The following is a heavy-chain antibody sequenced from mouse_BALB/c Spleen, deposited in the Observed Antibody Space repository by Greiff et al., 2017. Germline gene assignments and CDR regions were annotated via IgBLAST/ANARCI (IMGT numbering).Heavy chain of an antibody. Sequence: VQLQQSGAELVKPGASVKLSCTASGFNIHDTYMHWVKQRPEQGLEWIGRIDPANGNTKYDPKFQGKATITADTSSNTAYLQLSSLTSEDTAVYYCARGVGVADYWGQGTTLTVSS. J-gene: IGHJ2*01. CDR1: GFNIHDTY. V-gene: IGHV14-3*02. CDR3: ARGVGVADY. CDR2: IDPANGNT. D-gene: IGHD1-1*01.